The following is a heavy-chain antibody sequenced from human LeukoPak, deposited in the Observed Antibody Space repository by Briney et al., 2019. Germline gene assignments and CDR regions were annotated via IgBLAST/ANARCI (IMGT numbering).Heavy chain of an antibody. CDR1: GGSISSSSYY. V-gene: IGHV4-39*01. Sequence: KSSETLSLTCTVSGGSISSSSYYWGWIRQPPGKGLEWIGSIYYSGSTYYNPSLKSRVTISVDTSKNQFSLKLSSVTAADTAVYYCARHSGLVPNGGYYSDNWGQGTLVTVSS. J-gene: IGHJ4*02. D-gene: IGHD1-26*01. CDR3: ARHSGLVPNGGYYSDN. CDR2: IYYSGST.